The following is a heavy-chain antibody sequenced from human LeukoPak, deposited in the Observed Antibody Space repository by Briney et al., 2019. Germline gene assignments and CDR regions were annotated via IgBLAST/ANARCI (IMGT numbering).Heavy chain of an antibody. V-gene: IGHV4-34*01. CDR1: GGSFSGYY. CDR3: ARLFTSGCSSTSCYRGRWYFDL. CDR2: INHSGST. Sequence: PSETLSLTCAVYGGSFSGYYWSWIRQPPGKGLEWIGEINHSGSTNYNPSLKSRVTISVDTSKNQFSLKLSSVTAADTAVYYCARLFTSGCSSTSCYRGRWYFDLWGRGTLVTVSS. D-gene: IGHD2-2*02. J-gene: IGHJ2*01.